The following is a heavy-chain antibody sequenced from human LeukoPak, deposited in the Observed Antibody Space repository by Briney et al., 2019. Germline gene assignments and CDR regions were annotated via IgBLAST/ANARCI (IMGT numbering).Heavy chain of an antibody. CDR1: GFTFRDYT. CDR3: ARSSLSGSLLEDY. V-gene: IGHV3-21*04. D-gene: IGHD6-19*01. CDR2: INKGGTYI. J-gene: IGHJ4*02. Sequence: GGSLRLSCAASGFTFRDYTMNWVRQAPGKGLEWVSAINKGGTYIKYTDSVKGRFTVSRDNAKNSPFLQMNSLRVEDTAVYYCARSSLSGSLLEDYWGQGTLVTVSS.